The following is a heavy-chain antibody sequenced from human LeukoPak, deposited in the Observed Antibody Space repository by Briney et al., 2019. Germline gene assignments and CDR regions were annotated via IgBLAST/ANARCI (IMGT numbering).Heavy chain of an antibody. J-gene: IGHJ4*02. CDR3: ARGGAYSSSWYVDY. CDR2: IRYDGSNK. D-gene: IGHD6-13*01. Sequence: GGSLRLSCAASGFTFSSYGMHWVRQAPGKGLEWVAFIRYDGSNKYYADSVKGRFTISRDNSKNTLYLQMNSLRAEDTAVYYCARGGAYSSSWYVDYWGQGTLVTVSS. V-gene: IGHV3-30*02. CDR1: GFTFSSYG.